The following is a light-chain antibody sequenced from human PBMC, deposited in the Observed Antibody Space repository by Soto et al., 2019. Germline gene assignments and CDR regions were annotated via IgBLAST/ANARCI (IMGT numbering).Light chain of an antibody. CDR2: EGS. CDR1: SSDVGSYNL. J-gene: IGLJ1*01. CDR3: CSYAGSSTLYV. Sequence: QSALTQPASVSGSPGQSITISCTGTSSDVGSYNLVSWYQQHPGKAPKLMIYEGSKRPSGVSNRFSGSKSGNTASLTISGPQAEHEADYYCCSYAGSSTLYVFGTGTKLTVL. V-gene: IGLV2-23*01.